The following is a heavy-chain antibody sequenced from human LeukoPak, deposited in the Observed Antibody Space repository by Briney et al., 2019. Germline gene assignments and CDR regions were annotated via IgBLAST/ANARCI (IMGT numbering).Heavy chain of an antibody. J-gene: IGHJ4*02. CDR1: GFTFSNAW. D-gene: IGHD2/OR15-2a*01. Sequence: PGGSLRLSCAASGFTFSNAWMTWVRQAPGKGLEWVGRIKRKTDGGSTDYAAPVKGRFTISRDDSKNTLYLQMSSLQIEDTVVYYCVYFASDYWGQGTLVTVSS. CDR2: IKRKTDGGST. V-gene: IGHV3-15*01. CDR3: VYFASDY.